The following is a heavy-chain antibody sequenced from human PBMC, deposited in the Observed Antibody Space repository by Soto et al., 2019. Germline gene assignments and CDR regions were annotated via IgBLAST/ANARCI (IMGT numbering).Heavy chain of an antibody. J-gene: IGHJ4*02. CDR2: IDGDGGDT. Sequence: EVQLLESGGGLIQLGGSLRVACVVSGITFNPNAMIWVRQAPGKGLEWVSAIDGDGGDTFYADFVKGRFTMSRDNSKNTVYLHMRSLTAEDTAMYYCASLKIYCRGETCYSGYHDYWGQGTLVTVSS. V-gene: IGHV3-23*01. CDR1: GITFNPNA. D-gene: IGHD2-15*01. CDR3: ASLKIYCRGETCYSGYHDY.